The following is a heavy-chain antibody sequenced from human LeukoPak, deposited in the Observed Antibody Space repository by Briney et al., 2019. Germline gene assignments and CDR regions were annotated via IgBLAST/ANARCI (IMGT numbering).Heavy chain of an antibody. CDR3: ARGEWRYSYGHGDFDY. CDR1: GYTFTSYG. V-gene: IGHV1-18*01. Sequence: ASVKVSCMASGYTFTSYGISWVRQAPGQGREWMGGISAYNGNTNYAQKLQGRVTMTTDTSTSTAYMELRSLRSDHTAVYYCARGEWRYSYGHGDFDYWGQGTLVTVSS. CDR2: ISAYNGNT. D-gene: IGHD5-18*01. J-gene: IGHJ4*02.